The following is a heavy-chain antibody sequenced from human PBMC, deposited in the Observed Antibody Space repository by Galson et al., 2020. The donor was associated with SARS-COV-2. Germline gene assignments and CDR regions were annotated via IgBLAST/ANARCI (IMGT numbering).Heavy chain of an antibody. Sequence: SETLSLTCSVSGGSFSSGGFSWSRIRQHPGKGLENIGYIYGSESANYNPSLKSRAVISIDTSKNQLSMKLNSVTAEATAVYYCGKVFSRRVDAFDVWVQGTLVTVSS. J-gene: IGHJ3*01. CDR2: IYGSESA. D-gene: IGHD3-3*01. V-gene: IGHV4-31*03. CDR1: GGSFSSGGFS. CDR3: GKVFSRRVDAFDV.